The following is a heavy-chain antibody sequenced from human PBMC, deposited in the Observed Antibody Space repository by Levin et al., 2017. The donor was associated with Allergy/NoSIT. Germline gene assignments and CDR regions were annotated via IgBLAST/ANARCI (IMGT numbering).Heavy chain of an antibody. V-gene: IGHV3-48*03. D-gene: IGHD1-26*01. J-gene: IGHJ6*02. CDR1: GFTFSSYE. CDR3: ARDRRSGSFLYYGMDV. CDR2: ISSSGSTI. Sequence: PGGSLRLSCAASGFTFSSYEMNWVRQAPGKGLEWVSYISSSGSTIYYADSVKGRFTISRDNAKNSLYLQMNSLRAEDTAVYYCARDRRSGSFLYYGMDVWGQGTTVTVSS.